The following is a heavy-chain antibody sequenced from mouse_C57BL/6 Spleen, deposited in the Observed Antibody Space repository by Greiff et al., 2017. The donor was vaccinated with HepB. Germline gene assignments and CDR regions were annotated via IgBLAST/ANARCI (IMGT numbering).Heavy chain of an antibody. D-gene: IGHD4-1*01. V-gene: IGHV1-39*01. J-gene: IGHJ1*03. CDR2: INPNYGTT. CDR3: ARQLGRNWDLDV. CDR1: GYSFTDYN. Sequence: EVQLQQSGPELVKPGASVKISCKASGYSFTDYNMNWVKQSNGKSLEWIGVINPNYGTTSYNQKFKGKATLTVDQSSSTAYMQLNSLTFEDSAVYYWARQLGRNWDLDVWGTGTTVTVSS.